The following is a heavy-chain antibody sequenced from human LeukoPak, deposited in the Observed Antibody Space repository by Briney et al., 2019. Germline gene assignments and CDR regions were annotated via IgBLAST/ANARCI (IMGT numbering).Heavy chain of an antibody. D-gene: IGHD3-22*01. J-gene: IGHJ4*02. CDR3: AKAQYYDSSGNDY. V-gene: IGHV3-30*02. Sequence: PGGSLRLSCAASGFTFSSYGMHWVRQAPGKGLEWVAFIRYDGSNKYYADSVKGRFTISRDNSKNTLYLQMNSLRVEDTAVYYCAKAQYYDSSGNDYWGQGTLVIVSS. CDR1: GFTFSSYG. CDR2: IRYDGSNK.